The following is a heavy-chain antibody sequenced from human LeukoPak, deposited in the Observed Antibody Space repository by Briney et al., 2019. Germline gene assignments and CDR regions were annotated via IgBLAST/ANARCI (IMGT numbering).Heavy chain of an antibody. J-gene: IGHJ3*02. V-gene: IGHV1-2*02. Sequence: GASVKVSCKASGYTFTGYYMHWVRQAPGQGLEWMGWINPNSGGTNYAQKFQGRVTMTRDTSISTAYMELSRLRSDDTAVYYCARGRTSSYDFWSGLLGVSAFDIWGQGTMVTVSS. CDR3: ARGRTSSYDFWSGLLGVSAFDI. D-gene: IGHD3-3*01. CDR1: GYTFTGYY. CDR2: INPNSGGT.